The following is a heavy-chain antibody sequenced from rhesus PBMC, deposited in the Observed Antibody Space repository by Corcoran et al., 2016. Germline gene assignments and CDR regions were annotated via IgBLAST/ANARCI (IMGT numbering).Heavy chain of an antibody. D-gene: IGHD6-13*01. Sequence: EVQLMQSGAEVKKPGASVKISCKASGYTFTDYYLHWLRQAPGKGLEWMGRVDPEDGEVVHAQKFQDRVTMTADTSTDTAYMELSSLRSEDTAVYYCAIGIIVGRDYWGQGVLVSVSS. CDR3: AIGIIVGRDY. J-gene: IGHJ4*01. V-gene: IGHV1-111*02. CDR2: VDPEDGEV. CDR1: GYTFTDYY.